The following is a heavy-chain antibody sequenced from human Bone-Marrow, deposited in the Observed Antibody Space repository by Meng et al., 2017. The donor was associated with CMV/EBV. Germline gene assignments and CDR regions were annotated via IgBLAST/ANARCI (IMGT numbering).Heavy chain of an antibody. V-gene: IGHV1-69*05. CDR1: GGTFSSYA. CDR2: IIPIFGTA. J-gene: IGHJ4*02. CDR3: ATPPIVGPHGTTDY. Sequence: SVKVSCKASGGTFSSYAISWVRQAPGQGLEWMGGIIPIFGTANYAQKFQGRVTITTDKSTSTAYMELSSLRSEDTAVYYCATPPIVGPHGTTDYWGQGTLVTVDS. D-gene: IGHD2-21*01.